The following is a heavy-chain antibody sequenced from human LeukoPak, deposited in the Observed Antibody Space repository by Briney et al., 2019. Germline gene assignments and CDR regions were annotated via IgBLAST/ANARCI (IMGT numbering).Heavy chain of an antibody. CDR1: GFTFSSHG. D-gene: IGHD3-22*01. V-gene: IGHV3-23*01. J-gene: IGHJ4*02. Sequence: PGGSLRLSCAASGFTFSSHGMSWVRQAPGKGLEWVSAMSGSGGSTYYADSVKGRFTISRDNSRNTLYLQMNSLRAEDTAIYYCAKGPSYYYDSSGYDYFDYWGQGTRVTVSS. CDR2: MSGSGGST. CDR3: AKGPSYYYDSSGYDYFDY.